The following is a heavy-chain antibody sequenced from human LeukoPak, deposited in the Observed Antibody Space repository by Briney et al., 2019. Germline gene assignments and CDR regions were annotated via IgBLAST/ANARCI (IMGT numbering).Heavy chain of an antibody. Sequence: PSETLSLTCTVSGDSINSYYWSWIRQPAGKGLEWIGRIYTSGSTNYNPSLKSRVTMSVDTSKNQFSLKLSSVTAADTAVYYCARARAYYDSSGYYYPIVYFDYWGQGTLVTVSS. CDR2: IYTSGST. D-gene: IGHD3-22*01. V-gene: IGHV4-4*07. J-gene: IGHJ4*02. CDR3: ARARAYYDSSGYYYPIVYFDY. CDR1: GDSINSYY.